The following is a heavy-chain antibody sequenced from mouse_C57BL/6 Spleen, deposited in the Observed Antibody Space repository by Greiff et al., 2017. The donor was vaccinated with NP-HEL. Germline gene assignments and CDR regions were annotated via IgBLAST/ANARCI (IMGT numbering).Heavy chain of an antibody. V-gene: IGHV1-82*01. CDR3: ARGLRLPYYAMDY. J-gene: IGHJ4*01. CDR1: GYAFSSSW. Sequence: VQGVESGPELVKPGASVKISCKASGYAFSSSWMNWVKQRPGKGLEWIGRIYPGDGDTKYNGKFKGKATLTADKSSSTAYMQLSSLTSEDSAVYFCARGLRLPYYAMDYWGQGTSVTVSS. CDR2: IYPGDGDT. D-gene: IGHD3-2*02.